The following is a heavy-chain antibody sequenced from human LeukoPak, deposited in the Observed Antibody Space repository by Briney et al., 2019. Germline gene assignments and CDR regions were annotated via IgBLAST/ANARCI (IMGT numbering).Heavy chain of an antibody. Sequence: EAPVKVSCKASGYTFTNYAMHWVRQAPGQRLEWMGRINPNSGGTNYAQKFQGRVTMTRDTSISTAYMELSRLRSDDTAVYYCARGQYYYDSSGSHPDAFDIWGQGTMVTVSS. J-gene: IGHJ3*02. CDR2: INPNSGGT. CDR1: GYTFTNYA. D-gene: IGHD3-22*01. V-gene: IGHV1-2*06. CDR3: ARGQYYYDSSGSHPDAFDI.